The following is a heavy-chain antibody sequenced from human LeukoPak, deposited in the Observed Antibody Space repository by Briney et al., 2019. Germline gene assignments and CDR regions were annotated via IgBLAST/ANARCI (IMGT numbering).Heavy chain of an antibody. CDR2: IYSGGST. V-gene: IGHV3-53*04. CDR3: ARGRRDGYNYPYYFDY. Sequence: GGSLRLSCAASGFTVSSNYMSWVRQAPGKGLEWVSVIYSGGSTYYADSVKGRFTISRHNSKNTLYLQMNSLRAEDTAVYYCARGRRDGYNYPYYFDYWGQGTLVTVSS. CDR1: GFTVSSNY. D-gene: IGHD5-24*01. J-gene: IGHJ4*02.